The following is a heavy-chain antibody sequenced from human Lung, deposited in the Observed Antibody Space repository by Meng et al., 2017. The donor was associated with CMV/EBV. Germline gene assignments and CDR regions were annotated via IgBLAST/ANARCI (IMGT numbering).Heavy chain of an antibody. CDR3: VKGGTQDRDD. D-gene: IGHD1-26*01. V-gene: IGHV3-7*01. CDR2: IKQDGSEK. Sequence: GGSLRLSCAASGFTFSRYWMGWDRQVPGKGLEWVANIKQDGSEKYYVDSVKGRFTIARDNAKNSLYLQMNSLRADDTAVYYCVKGGTQDRDDWGQGTLVNVDS. J-gene: IGHJ4*02. CDR1: GFTFSRYW.